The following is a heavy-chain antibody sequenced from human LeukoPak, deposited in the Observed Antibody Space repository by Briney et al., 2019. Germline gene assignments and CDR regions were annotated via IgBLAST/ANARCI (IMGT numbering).Heavy chain of an antibody. CDR1: GFTFDDYA. J-gene: IGHJ6*04. V-gene: IGHV3-9*01. CDR3: AELDITMIGGV. CDR2: ISWNSGSI. D-gene: IGHD3-10*02. Sequence: GGSLRLSCAASGFTFDDYAMHWVRQAPGKGLEWVSGISWNSGSIGYADSVKGRFTISRDNAKNSLYLQMNSLRAEDTAVYYCAELDITMIGGVWGKGTTVTISS.